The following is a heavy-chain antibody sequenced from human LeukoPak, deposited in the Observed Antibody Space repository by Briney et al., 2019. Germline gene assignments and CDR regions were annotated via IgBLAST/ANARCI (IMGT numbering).Heavy chain of an antibody. V-gene: IGHV3-23*01. CDR1: GFTFSSYA. J-gene: IGHJ1*01. CDR3: AKDGVDCGGDCYPSAEYFQH. CDR2: ISGSGGST. Sequence: PGGSLRLSCAASGFTFSSYAMSWVRQAPGKALERVSAISGSGGSTYYADSVKGRFTISRDNSKNTLYLQMNSLRAEDTAVYYCAKDGVDCGGDCYPSAEYFQHWGQGTLVTVSS. D-gene: IGHD2-21*02.